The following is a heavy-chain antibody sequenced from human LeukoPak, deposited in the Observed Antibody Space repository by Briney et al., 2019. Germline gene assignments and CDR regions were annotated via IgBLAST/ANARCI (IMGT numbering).Heavy chain of an antibody. D-gene: IGHD3-22*01. Sequence: PGRSLRLSCAASGFTFSSYGMHWVRQAPGKGLEWVAVIWYDGSNKYYADSVKGRFTISRDNSKNTLYLQMNSLRAEDTAVYYCARDTLTFYYYDSSGYPYWGQGTLVTVSS. V-gene: IGHV3-33*01. CDR2: IWYDGSNK. CDR3: ARDTLTFYYYDSSGYPY. J-gene: IGHJ4*02. CDR1: GFTFSSYG.